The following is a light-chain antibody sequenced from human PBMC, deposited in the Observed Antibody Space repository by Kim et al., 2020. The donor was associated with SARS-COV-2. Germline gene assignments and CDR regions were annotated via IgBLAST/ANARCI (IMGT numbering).Light chain of an antibody. CDR1: SDKGGDQG. J-gene: IGLJ3*02. V-gene: IGLV10-54*04. CDR2: WNN. CDR3: SAWDNRLSVWV. Sequence: ATHPDTSNSDKGGDQGAALLQQPRGHPPKLLSYWNNNRPSGISEKFSASGSGNTASLTITGLQPGNEADYYCSAWDNRLSVWVFGEGTQLTVL.